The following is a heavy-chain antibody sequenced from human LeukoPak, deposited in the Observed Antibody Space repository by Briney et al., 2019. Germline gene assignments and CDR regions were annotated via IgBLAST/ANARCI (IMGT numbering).Heavy chain of an antibody. D-gene: IGHD3-9*01. CDR2: ISSSGSTI. CDR3: ARDRPLDDILTGYADY. V-gene: IGHV3-48*04. Sequence: GGSLRLSCAASGFTFSTYSMNWVRQAPGKGLEWVSYISSSGSTIYYADSVKGRFTISRDNAKNSLYLQMNSLRAEDTAVYYCARDRPLDDILTGYADYWGQGTLVTVSS. CDR1: GFTFSTYS. J-gene: IGHJ4*02.